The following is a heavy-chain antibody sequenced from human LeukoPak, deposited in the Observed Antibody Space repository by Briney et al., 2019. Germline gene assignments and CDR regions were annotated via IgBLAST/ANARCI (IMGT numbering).Heavy chain of an antibody. D-gene: IGHD2-21*01. CDR2: INPNSGGT. V-gene: IGHV1-2*02. Sequence: ASVEVSCKASGYTFTGYYIHWVRQAPGQGLELMGWINPNSGGTYYAQTFQARVTMTRDTSISTAYMELSRLRSDDTALYCCARTASCGTNCYSYFDYWGQGTLVTVSS. CDR1: GYTFTGYY. J-gene: IGHJ4*02. CDR3: ARTASCGTNCYSYFDY.